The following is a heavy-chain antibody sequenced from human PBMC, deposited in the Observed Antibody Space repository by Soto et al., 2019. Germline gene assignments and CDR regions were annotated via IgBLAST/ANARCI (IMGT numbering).Heavy chain of an antibody. CDR2: ISSSGSTK. CDR3: ARDPSVTGGAVDI. Sequence: EVQLVESGGGLVQPGGSLRLSCAAAGLTFRIYEMDWVRQAPGKGLEWISYISSSGSTKYYADSVKGRFTISRDNAKNSLYLQMNSLRAEDTAVYYCARDPSVTGGAVDIWGQGTMVTVSS. CDR1: GLTFRIYE. J-gene: IGHJ3*02. V-gene: IGHV3-48*03. D-gene: IGHD4-17*01.